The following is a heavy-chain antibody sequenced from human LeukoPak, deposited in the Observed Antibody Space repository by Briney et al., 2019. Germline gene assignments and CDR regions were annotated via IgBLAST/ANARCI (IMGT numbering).Heavy chain of an antibody. D-gene: IGHD4-23*01. CDR1: GGSISSSSYY. CDR3: ARLTVAYPYYFDY. V-gene: IGHV4-61*05. Sequence: PSETLSLTCTVSGGSISSSSYYWGWIRQPPGKGLEWIGYIYSSGSTDYNPSLNSRVTMSLDTSKSQFSLKLSSVTAADTAFYYCARLTVAYPYYFDYWGQGTLVTVSS. CDR2: IYSSGST. J-gene: IGHJ4*02.